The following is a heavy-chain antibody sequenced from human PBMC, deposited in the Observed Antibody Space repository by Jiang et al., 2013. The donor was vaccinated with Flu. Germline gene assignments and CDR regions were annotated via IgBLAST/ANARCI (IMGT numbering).Heavy chain of an antibody. V-gene: IGHV1-3*04. CDR1: GYTFNNYA. J-gene: IGHJ6*02. D-gene: IGHD3-10*01. CDR3: ARVFEGFGEYKTYYYYGMDV. Sequence: CKASGYTFNNYAIHWVRQAPGQRLEWMGWINTGNGNTKYSQKFQARVTITRDTPASTAYMELSSLRSEDTAVYYCARVFEGFGEYKTYYYYGMDVWGQGTTVTVSS. CDR2: INTGNGNT.